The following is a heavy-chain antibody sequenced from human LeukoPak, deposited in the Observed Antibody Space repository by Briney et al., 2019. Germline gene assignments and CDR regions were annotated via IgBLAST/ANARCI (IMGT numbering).Heavy chain of an antibody. Sequence: SQTLSLTCTVSGGSISSGGYYWSWIRQHPGKGLEWIGYIYYSGSTYYNPSLKSRVTISVDTSKNQFSLKLSSVTAADTAVYYCAKEDEGFGELFYSWGYWGQGTLVTVSS. V-gene: IGHV4-31*03. CDR3: AKEDEGFGELFYSWGY. CDR1: GGSISSGGYY. J-gene: IGHJ4*02. D-gene: IGHD3-10*01. CDR2: IYYSGST.